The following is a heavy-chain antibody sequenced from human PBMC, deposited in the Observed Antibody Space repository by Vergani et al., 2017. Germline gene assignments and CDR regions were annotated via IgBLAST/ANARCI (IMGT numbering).Heavy chain of an antibody. CDR1: GGTFSSYA. D-gene: IGHD6-13*01. CDR3: ARGGWAAGTFYPFDP. CDR2: IIPILGIA. Sequence: QVQLVQSGAEVKKPGSSVKVSCKASGGTFSSYAISWVRQAPGQGLEWMARIIPILGIANYAQKFQGRVTITADKSTSTAYMELSSLRSEDTAVYYCARGGWAAGTFYPFDPWGQGTLVTVSS. J-gene: IGHJ5*02. V-gene: IGHV1-69*04.